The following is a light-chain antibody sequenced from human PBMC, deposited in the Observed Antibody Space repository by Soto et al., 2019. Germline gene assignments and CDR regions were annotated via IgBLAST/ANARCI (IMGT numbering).Light chain of an antibody. CDR2: LGS. J-gene: IGKJ1*01. Sequence: DIVVTQSPLTLPVTPGETASISCRSSQSLLHSNGYNYLDWYLQKPGQSPQLLIYLGSNRASGVPDRFSGSGSGTEFTLRISSVEAEDVGVYYCMQTLKFWTFGQGTKVDNK. CDR3: MQTLKFWT. V-gene: IGKV2-28*01. CDR1: QSLLHSNGYNY.